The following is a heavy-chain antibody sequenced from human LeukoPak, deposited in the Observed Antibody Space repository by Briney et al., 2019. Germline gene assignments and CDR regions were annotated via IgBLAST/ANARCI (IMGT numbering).Heavy chain of an antibody. Sequence: GGSLRLSCAGSGFTFSSYWMHWVRQAPGKGLEWVSSITSSSSYIYYADSVKGRFTISRDNAKNSLYLQMNSLRAEDTAVYYCAKVELAGSFDYWGQGTLVTVSS. CDR3: AKVELAGSFDY. CDR1: GFTFSSYW. D-gene: IGHD3-10*01. J-gene: IGHJ4*02. CDR2: ITSSSSYI. V-gene: IGHV3-21*01.